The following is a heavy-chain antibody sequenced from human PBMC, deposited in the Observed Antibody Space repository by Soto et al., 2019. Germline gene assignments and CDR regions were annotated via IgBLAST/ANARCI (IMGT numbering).Heavy chain of an antibody. Sequence: PSETLSLTCSVSGDAISSYYWSWIRQPPGKGLEWIGYIHNGGSTNYNPSLKSRVTMSIDTSKNQFSLKLSSVTAADAAVYYCARGEAFFDYWGQGTLVTVSS. CDR1: GDAISSYY. V-gene: IGHV4-59*01. J-gene: IGHJ4*02. CDR3: ARGEAFFDY. CDR2: IHNGGST.